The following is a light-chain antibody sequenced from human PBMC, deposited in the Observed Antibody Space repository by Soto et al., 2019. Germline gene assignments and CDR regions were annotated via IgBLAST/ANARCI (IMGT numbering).Light chain of an antibody. CDR1: SSDVGGYDY. V-gene: IGLV2-11*01. J-gene: IGLJ1*01. CDR3: CSNAGNYTYV. CDR2: DVT. Sequence: QSALPQPRSVSGSPGQSVTISCTGTSSDVGGYDYVSWYQQYAGRAPKLMIYDVTKRPSGVPDRFSGSKSDNTASLTISGLQAEDEADYYCCSNAGNYTYVFGTGTKVTVL.